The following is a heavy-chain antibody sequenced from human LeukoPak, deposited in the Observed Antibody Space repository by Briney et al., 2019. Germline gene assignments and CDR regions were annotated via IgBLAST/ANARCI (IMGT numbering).Heavy chain of an antibody. V-gene: IGHV3-21*01. CDR3: ARDRVFDWLSRNVYYYYGMDV. D-gene: IGHD3-9*01. Sequence: SGGSLRLSCAASGFTFSSYSMNWVRQTPGKGLEWVSSISSSSSYIYYADSVKGRFTISRDNAKNSLYLQMNSLRAEDTAVYYCARDRVFDWLSRNVYYYYGMDVWGQGTTVTVSS. J-gene: IGHJ6*02. CDR2: ISSSSSYI. CDR1: GFTFSSYS.